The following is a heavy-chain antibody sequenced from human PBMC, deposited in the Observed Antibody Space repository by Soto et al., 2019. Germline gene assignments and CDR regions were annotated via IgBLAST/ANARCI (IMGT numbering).Heavy chain of an antibody. J-gene: IGHJ5*02. CDR1: GYTFNNYG. Sequence: ASVKVSCKASGYTFNNYGISWVRRAPGQGLEWLGWCRSYKVNTTYAQKFQGRVTMTPDTSTTTSYLVLTRLRCEHAAMYYCWRDGPLITARSWFGPWVRGTLVTDSS. V-gene: IGHV1-18*04. CDR3: WRDGPLITARSWFGP. CDR2: CRSYKVNT. D-gene: IGHD6-25*01.